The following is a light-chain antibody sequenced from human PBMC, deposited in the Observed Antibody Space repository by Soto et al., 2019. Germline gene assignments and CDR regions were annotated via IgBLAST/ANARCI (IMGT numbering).Light chain of an antibody. V-gene: IGKV2-28*01. CDR3: MQTLQTRT. Sequence: DIVVTQSPLSLPVTSGEPASISCRSSQSLLHSNGHKYLDWYLQKPGQSPQLLIYMGSNRASGVPDRCRGSGSDTDFTLKISRVEAEEVGVYYCMQTLQTRTFGQGTKVEIK. CDR1: QSLLHSNGHKY. J-gene: IGKJ1*01. CDR2: MGS.